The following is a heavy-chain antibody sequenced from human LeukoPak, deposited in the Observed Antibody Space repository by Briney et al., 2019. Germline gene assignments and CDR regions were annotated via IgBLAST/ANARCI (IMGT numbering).Heavy chain of an antibody. D-gene: IGHD3-16*01. CDR2: FDPEDGET. CDR1: GYTFTELS. V-gene: IGHV1-24*01. CDR3: ATVPLGDLYFDY. Sequence: ASVKVSCKVSGYTFTELSMHWVRQAPGKGLEWMGGFDPEDGETIYAQKFQGRVTMTEDTSTDTAYMELSSLRSEDTAVYYCATVPLGDLYFDYWGQGTLVTVSS. J-gene: IGHJ4*02.